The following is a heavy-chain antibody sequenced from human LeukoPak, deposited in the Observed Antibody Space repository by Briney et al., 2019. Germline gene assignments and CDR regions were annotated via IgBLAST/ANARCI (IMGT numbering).Heavy chain of an antibody. Sequence: GGSLRLSCSASGFTFRNYAMHWVRQAPGKGLEYVSAVSSNGGSTYYADSVKGRFTVSRDSSKNTLFLQMSSLRAEDTAVYYCVKDRTGTYTLDYWGQGTLVTVSS. J-gene: IGHJ4*02. CDR3: VKDRTGTYTLDY. CDR2: VSSNGGST. D-gene: IGHD3-10*01. CDR1: GFTFRNYA. V-gene: IGHV3-64D*09.